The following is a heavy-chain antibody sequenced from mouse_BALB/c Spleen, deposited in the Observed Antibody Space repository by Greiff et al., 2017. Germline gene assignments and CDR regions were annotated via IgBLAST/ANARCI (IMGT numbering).Heavy chain of an antibody. V-gene: IGHV1S81*02. CDR1: GYTFTSYY. Sequence: QVQLQQPGAKLVKPGASVKLSCKASGYTFTSYYMYWVKQRPGQGLEWIGGINPSNGGTNFNEKFKSKATLTVDKSSSTAYMQLSSLTSEDSAVYYCTRDWDWFAYWGKGTLVTVSA. D-gene: IGHD4-1*01. CDR3: TRDWDWFAY. J-gene: IGHJ3*01. CDR2: INPSNGGT.